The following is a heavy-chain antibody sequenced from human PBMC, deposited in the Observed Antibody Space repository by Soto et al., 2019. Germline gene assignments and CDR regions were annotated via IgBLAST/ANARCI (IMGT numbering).Heavy chain of an antibody. CDR2: IWYDGSNQ. V-gene: IGHV3-33*01. Sequence: GGSLRLSCAASGFTFSSYGMHWVRPAPGKGLEWVAGIWYDGSNQYYADSVKGRFTISRDNSKNTLYLQMNSLRAEDTAVYYCAREDPAWGYFDYWGQGTLVTVSS. J-gene: IGHJ4*02. D-gene: IGHD2-2*01. CDR3: AREDPAWGYFDY. CDR1: GFTFSSYG.